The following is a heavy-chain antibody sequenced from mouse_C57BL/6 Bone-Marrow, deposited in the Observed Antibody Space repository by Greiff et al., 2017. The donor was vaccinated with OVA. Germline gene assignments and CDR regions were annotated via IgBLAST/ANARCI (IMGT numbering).Heavy chain of an antibody. CDR3: TRDGGLRRRYFDV. V-gene: IGHV5-9-1*02. CDR2: ISSGGDYI. D-gene: IGHD2-4*01. Sequence: EVQLQESGEGLVKPGGSLKLSCAASGFTFSSYAMSWVRQTPEKRLEWVAYISSGGDYIYYADTVKGRFTISRDNARNTLYLQMLSLKSEDTAMDYCTRDGGLRRRYFDVWGTGTTVTVSS. CDR1: GFTFSSYA. J-gene: IGHJ1*03.